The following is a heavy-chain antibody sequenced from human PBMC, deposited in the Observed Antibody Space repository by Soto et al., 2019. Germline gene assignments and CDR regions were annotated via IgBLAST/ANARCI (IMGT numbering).Heavy chain of an antibody. CDR3: ARGNPFNYAGFDV. CDR2: MNAKSGDT. V-gene: IGHV1-8*01. D-gene: IGHD3-16*01. CDR1: GYTFSDFD. Sequence: ASVKVSCKASGYTFSDFDINWLRQASGQGPEWMGWMNAKSGDTFFPQRFQGKFNMTSDTSLSTAYMEVGSLTSDDTAIYYCARGNPFNYAGFDVWGQGTTVTVSS. J-gene: IGHJ6*02.